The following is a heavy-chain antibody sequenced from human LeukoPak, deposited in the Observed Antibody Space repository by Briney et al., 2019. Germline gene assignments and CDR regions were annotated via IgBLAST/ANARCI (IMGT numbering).Heavy chain of an antibody. D-gene: IGHD3-10*01. J-gene: IGHJ6*03. CDR1: GGSFSGYY. V-gene: IGHV4-34*01. CDR3: ARGGEYYYGSGSYSYYYYYYMDV. CDR2: INHSGST. Sequence: PSETLSLTCAVYGGSFSGYYWSWIRQPPGKGLEWIGEINHSGSTYYNPSLKSRVTISVDTSKNHFSLRLRSVTAADTAVYYCARGGEYYYGSGSYSYYYYYYMDVWGKGTTVTISS.